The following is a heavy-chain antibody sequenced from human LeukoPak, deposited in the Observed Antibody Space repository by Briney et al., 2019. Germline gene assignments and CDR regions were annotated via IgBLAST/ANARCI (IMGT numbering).Heavy chain of an antibody. Sequence: MAGGSLRLSCAASGFTFSSYSMNWVRQAPGKGLEWVSSISSSSSYIYYADSVKGRFTISRDNAKNSLYLQMNSLRAEDTAIYYCARWDGDDKDYWGQGTLVTVSS. D-gene: IGHD2-21*02. V-gene: IGHV3-21*01. J-gene: IGHJ4*02. CDR2: ISSSSSYI. CDR1: GFTFSSYS. CDR3: ARWDGDDKDY.